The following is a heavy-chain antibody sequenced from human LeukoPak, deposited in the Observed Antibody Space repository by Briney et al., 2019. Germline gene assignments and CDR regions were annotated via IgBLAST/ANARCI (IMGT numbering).Heavy chain of an antibody. CDR1: GGTFSSYA. CDR2: IIPIFGTA. D-gene: IGHD6-13*01. V-gene: IGHV1-69*05. CDR3: ARDSSSWSRGGYYYMDV. Sequence: GASVKVSCKASGGTFSSYAISWVRQAPGQGLEWMGGIIPIFGTANYAQKFQGRVTITTDESTSTAYMELSSLRSEDTAVYYCARDSSSWSRGGYYYMDVWGKGTTVTVSS. J-gene: IGHJ6*03.